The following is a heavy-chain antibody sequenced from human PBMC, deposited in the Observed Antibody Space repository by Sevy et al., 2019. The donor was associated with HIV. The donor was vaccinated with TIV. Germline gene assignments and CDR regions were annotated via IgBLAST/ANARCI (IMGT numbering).Heavy chain of an antibody. CDR3: ARIPTTYYYDSSGYYPPQGWFDP. J-gene: IGHJ5*02. D-gene: IGHD3-22*01. Sequence: SETLSLTCTVSGGSISSYYWSWIRQPPGKGLEWIGYIYYSGSTNYNPSLKSRVTISVETSKNQFSLKLSSVTAADTAVYYCARIPTTYYYDSSGYYPPQGWFDPWGQGTLVTVSS. CDR2: IYYSGST. V-gene: IGHV4-59*01. CDR1: GGSISSYY.